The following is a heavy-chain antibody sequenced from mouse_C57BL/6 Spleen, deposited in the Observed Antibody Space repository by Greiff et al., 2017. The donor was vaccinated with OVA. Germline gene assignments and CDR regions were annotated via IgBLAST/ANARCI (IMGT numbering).Heavy chain of an antibody. Sequence: VQLQQSGAELVKPGASVKLSCTASGFNIKDYYMHWVKQRTEQGLEWIGRIDPEDGETTYAPKFQGKATITADTSSNTAYLQHSSLTSEDTAVYYCAREGYGNYDWYFDVWGTGTTVTVSS. CDR2: IDPEDGET. D-gene: IGHD2-10*02. CDR1: GFNIKDYY. CDR3: AREGYGNYDWYFDV. J-gene: IGHJ1*03. V-gene: IGHV14-2*01.